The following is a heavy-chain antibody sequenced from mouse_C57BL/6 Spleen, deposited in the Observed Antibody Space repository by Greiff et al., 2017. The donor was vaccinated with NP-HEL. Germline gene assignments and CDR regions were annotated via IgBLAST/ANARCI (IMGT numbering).Heavy chain of an antibody. Sequence: VQLQQSGPELVKPGASVKISCKASGYAFSSSWMNWVKQRPGKGLEWIGRIYPGDGDTNYNGKFKGKATLTADKSSSTAYMQLSSLTSEDSAVYFCARGLRRGEWFDYWGQGTLVTVSA. J-gene: IGHJ3*01. CDR2: IYPGDGDT. D-gene: IGHD2-2*01. V-gene: IGHV1-82*01. CDR3: ARGLRRGEWFDY. CDR1: GYAFSSSW.